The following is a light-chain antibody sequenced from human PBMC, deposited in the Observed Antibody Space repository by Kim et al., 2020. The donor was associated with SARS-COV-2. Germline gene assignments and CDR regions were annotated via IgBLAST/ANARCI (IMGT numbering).Light chain of an antibody. V-gene: IGLV3-1*01. CDR2: QNT. CDR3: QTWDSSTAV. J-gene: IGLJ1*01. Sequence: SGSPGQTASIPCSGDKLGDKYACWYQQKPGQSPVLVIYQNTKRPSGIPERFSGSNSGNTATLTISGTQAMDEADYYCQTWDSSTAVFGTGTKVTVL. CDR1: KLGDKY.